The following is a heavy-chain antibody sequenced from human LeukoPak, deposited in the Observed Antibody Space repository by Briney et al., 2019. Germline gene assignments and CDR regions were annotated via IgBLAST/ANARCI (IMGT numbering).Heavy chain of an antibody. CDR2: MSPNSGDT. Sequence: GASVKVSCKASGYTFTTHEINWVRQATGQGLEWLGWMSPNSGDTGYAQKFQGRVTMTSDSPISTAYMELSSLRSEDTAIYYCVRTPPNWGFDYWGQGTLVTVSS. CDR3: VRTPPNWGFDY. D-gene: IGHD7-27*01. V-gene: IGHV1-8*01. CDR1: GYTFTTHE. J-gene: IGHJ4*02.